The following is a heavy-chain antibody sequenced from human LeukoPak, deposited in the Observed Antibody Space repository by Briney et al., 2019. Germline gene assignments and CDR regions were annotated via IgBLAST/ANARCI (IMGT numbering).Heavy chain of an antibody. Sequence: PGGSLRLSCAASGFTVSDYSMAWVRQAPGKGLEWVSAISGSGSYTDYADSVKGRFTISRDNSKNTLYLQMNSLRAEDTAVYYCARVLPSGSYYVDYWGQGTLVTVSS. CDR3: ARVLPSGSYYVDY. CDR1: GFTVSDYS. CDR2: ISGSGSYT. D-gene: IGHD1-26*01. J-gene: IGHJ4*02. V-gene: IGHV3-23*01.